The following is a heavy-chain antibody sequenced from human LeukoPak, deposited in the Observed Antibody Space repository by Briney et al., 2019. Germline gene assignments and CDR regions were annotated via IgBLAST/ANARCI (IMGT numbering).Heavy chain of an antibody. CDR2: ISGTGDST. D-gene: IGHD2-21*01. CDR1: GFTFNNYT. CDR3: ANGGPHTRYYFDS. J-gene: IGHJ4*02. V-gene: IGHV3-23*01. Sequence: GRSLRLSCAAPGFTFNNYTMTLVRQAPAKGLEWVSAISGTGDSTYYADSVKGRFTICRDNSKNKLYLQMNSLRAEVSAVYFCANGGPHTRYYFDSWGQGTLVTVSS.